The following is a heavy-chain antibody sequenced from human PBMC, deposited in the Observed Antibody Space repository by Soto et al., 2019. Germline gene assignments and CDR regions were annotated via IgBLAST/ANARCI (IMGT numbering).Heavy chain of an antibody. J-gene: IGHJ6*03. D-gene: IGHD6-19*01. CDR2: ISGSGGST. Sequence: EVQLLESGGGLVQPGGSLRLSCAASGFTFSSYAMSWVRQAPGKGLEWVSAISGSGGSTYYADSVKGRFTISRDNSKNTLYLQMNSLRAEDTAVYYCAKGYSSGWTGIFGYYYYYMDVWGKGTTVTVSS. V-gene: IGHV3-23*01. CDR1: GFTFSSYA. CDR3: AKGYSSGWTGIFGYYYYYMDV.